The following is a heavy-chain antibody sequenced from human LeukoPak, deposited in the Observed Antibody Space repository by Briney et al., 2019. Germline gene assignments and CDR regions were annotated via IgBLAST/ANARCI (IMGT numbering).Heavy chain of an antibody. CDR3: AREGASHAAGDY. D-gene: IGHD2-15*01. Sequence: SETLSLTCTVSGGSISSYYWSWIRQPPGKGLEWIGEINHSGSTNYNPSLKSRVTISVDTSKNQFSLKLSSVTAADTAVYYCAREGASHAAGDYWGQGTLVTVSS. CDR2: INHSGST. V-gene: IGHV4-34*01. J-gene: IGHJ4*02. CDR1: GGSISSYY.